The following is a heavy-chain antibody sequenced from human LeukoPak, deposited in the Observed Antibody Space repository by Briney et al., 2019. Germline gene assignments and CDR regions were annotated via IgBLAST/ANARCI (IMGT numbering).Heavy chain of an antibody. Sequence: SETLSLTCAVYGGSFSGYYWSWIRQPPGKGLEWIGEINHSGSTNYNPALKSRVTISVDTSKNQFSLKLSSVTAGDTAVYYCARVFGARMITFGGVIAYNWFDPWGQGTLVTVSS. CDR2: INHSGST. CDR1: GGSFSGYY. CDR3: ARVFGARMITFGGVIAYNWFDP. V-gene: IGHV4-34*01. D-gene: IGHD3-16*02. J-gene: IGHJ5*02.